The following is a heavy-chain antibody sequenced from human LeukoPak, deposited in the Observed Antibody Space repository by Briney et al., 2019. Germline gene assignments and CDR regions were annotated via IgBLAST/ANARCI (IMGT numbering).Heavy chain of an antibody. CDR1: GFTFSSYA. CDR2: ISYDGSNK. CDR3: ARGGSYGFDY. V-gene: IGHV3-30*04. J-gene: IGHJ4*02. Sequence: QPGGSLRLSCAASGFTFSSYAMHWDRQAPGKGLEWVAVISYDGSNKYYADSVKGRFTISRDNSKNTLYLQMNSLRAEDTAVYYCARGGSYGFDYWGQGTLVTVSS. D-gene: IGHD1-26*01.